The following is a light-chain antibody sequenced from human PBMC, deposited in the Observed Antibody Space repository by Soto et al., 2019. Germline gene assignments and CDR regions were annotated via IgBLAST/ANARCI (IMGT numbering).Light chain of an antibody. Sequence: EIVLTQSPATLSLSPGERATLSCRASQSVSSYLAWYQQKPGQAPRLLIYDASNRATGIPARFSGSGSGTDFTLTISSLEPEDFATYYCLQHNSYPLITFGQGTRLEIK. V-gene: IGKV3-11*01. CDR2: DAS. CDR3: LQHNSYPLIT. CDR1: QSVSSY. J-gene: IGKJ5*01.